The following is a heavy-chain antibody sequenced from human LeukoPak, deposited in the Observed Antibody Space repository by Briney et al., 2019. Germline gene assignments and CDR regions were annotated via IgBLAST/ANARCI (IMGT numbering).Heavy chain of an antibody. CDR2: INPNSGGT. CDR1: GYTFTGYY. Sequence: ASVKVSCKASGYTFTGYYMHWVRQAPGQGLEWMGWINPNSGGTNYAQKFQGRVTMTRDTSISTAYMELSRLRSDDTAVYYCAREGYYYGSGSYYHYYYMDVWGKGTTVTISS. CDR3: AREGYYYGSGSYYHYYYMDV. V-gene: IGHV1-2*02. J-gene: IGHJ6*03. D-gene: IGHD3-10*01.